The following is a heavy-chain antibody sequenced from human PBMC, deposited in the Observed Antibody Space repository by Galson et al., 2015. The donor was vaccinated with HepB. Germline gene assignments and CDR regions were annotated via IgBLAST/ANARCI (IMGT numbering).Heavy chain of an antibody. CDR3: ASPRGDYEFWSGYRYYYMDV. Sequence: SLRLSCAASGFTFSSYSMNWVRQAPGKGLEWVSSISSSSSYIYYADSVKGRFTISRDNAKNSLYLQMNSLRAEDTAVYYCASPRGDYEFWSGYRYYYMDVWGKGTTVTVSS. D-gene: IGHD3-3*01. J-gene: IGHJ6*03. V-gene: IGHV3-21*01. CDR1: GFTFSSYS. CDR2: ISSSSSYI.